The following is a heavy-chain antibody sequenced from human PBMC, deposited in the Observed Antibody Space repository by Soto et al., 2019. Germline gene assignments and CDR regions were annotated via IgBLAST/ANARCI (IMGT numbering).Heavy chain of an antibody. CDR1: GGSVNSDNYY. CDR2: IYYTGRT. J-gene: IGHJ4*02. Sequence: QVQLQESGPGLVKPSETLSLTCTVSGGSVNSDNYYWSWIRQPPGKGLEGIGYIYYTGRTNYNPSLMSRVTISLDASRNQFSLKLSSVTAADTAVFYCAREYSNSPEAFDSWGQGTLVTVSS. V-gene: IGHV4-61*01. CDR3: AREYSNSPEAFDS. D-gene: IGHD1-26*01.